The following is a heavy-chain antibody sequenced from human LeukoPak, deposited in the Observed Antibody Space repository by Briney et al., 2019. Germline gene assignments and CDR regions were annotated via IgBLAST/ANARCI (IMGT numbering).Heavy chain of an antibody. CDR2: ISSSSSYI. D-gene: IGHD3-10*01. CDR3: AKADRADVPSKVDY. V-gene: IGHV3-21*04. Sequence: GSLRLSCAASGFTFSSYSMNWVRQAPGKGLEWVSSISSSSSYIYYADSVKGRFTISRDNAKNSLYLQMNSLRAEDTAIYYCAKADRADVPSKVDYWGQGTLVTVSS. CDR1: GFTFSSYS. J-gene: IGHJ4*02.